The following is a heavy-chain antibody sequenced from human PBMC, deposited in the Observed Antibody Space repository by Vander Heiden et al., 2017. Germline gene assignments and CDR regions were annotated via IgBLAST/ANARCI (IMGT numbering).Heavy chain of an antibody. J-gene: IGHJ4*02. CDR2: ISSSGSTI. D-gene: IGHD6-19*01. V-gene: IGHV3-48*03. CDR1: GFTFSSYE. CDR3: ARAEWLAPSDY. Sequence: EVQLVESGGGLVQPGGSLRLSCAASGFTFSSYEMNWVRQAPGKGLEWVSYISSSGSTIYYADSVKGRFTISRDNAKNSLYLQMNSLRAEDTAVYYCARAEWLAPSDYWGQGTLVTVSS.